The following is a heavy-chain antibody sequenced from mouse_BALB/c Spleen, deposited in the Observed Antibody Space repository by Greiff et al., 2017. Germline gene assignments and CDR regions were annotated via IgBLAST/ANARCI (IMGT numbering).Heavy chain of an antibody. CDR1: GFSLTSYG. D-gene: IGHD1-1*01. CDR3: ARSGGAYYYGSSFRYFDV. Sequence: VQLQESGPGLVAPSQSLSITCTVSGFSLTSYGVHWVRQPPGKGLEWLGVIWAGGSTNYNSALMSRLSISKDNSKSQVFLKMNSLQTDDTAMYYCARSGGAYYYGSSFRYFDVWGAGTTVTVSS. V-gene: IGHV2-9*02. CDR2: IWAGGST. J-gene: IGHJ1*01.